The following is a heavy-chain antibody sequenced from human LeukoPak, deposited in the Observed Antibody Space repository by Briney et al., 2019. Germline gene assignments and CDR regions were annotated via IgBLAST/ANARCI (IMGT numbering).Heavy chain of an antibody. Sequence: SETLSLTCTVSGGSISSSSYYWGWIRQPPGKGLEWIGSIYYSGSTYYNPSLKSRVTISVDTSKNQFSLKLSSVTAADTAVYYCARRDSSGWYYSDYWGQGTLVTVSS. CDR3: ARRDSSGWYYSDY. CDR1: GGSISSSSYY. J-gene: IGHJ4*02. CDR2: IYYSGST. D-gene: IGHD6-19*01. V-gene: IGHV4-39*01.